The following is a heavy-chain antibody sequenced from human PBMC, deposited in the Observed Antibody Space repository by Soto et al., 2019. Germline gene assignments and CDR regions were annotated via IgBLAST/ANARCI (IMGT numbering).Heavy chain of an antibody. CDR1: GYSFTSYD. Sequence: QVQLVQSGAEVKKPGASVKVSCEASGYSFTSYDINWVRQAPGQGLEWMGWMNPNSGDTGYAQKFQGRVTMTMNPSINTAYMELTILKSEGTAVYYCARARTTLSTTDYWGQGTLVTVTS. CDR2: MNPNSGDT. V-gene: IGHV1-8*01. D-gene: IGHD2-2*01. J-gene: IGHJ4*02. CDR3: ARARTTLSTTDY.